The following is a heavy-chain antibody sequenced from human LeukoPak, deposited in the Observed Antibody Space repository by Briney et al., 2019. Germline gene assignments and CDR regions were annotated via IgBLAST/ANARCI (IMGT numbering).Heavy chain of an antibody. Sequence: GGSLRLSCAASGFTFSSYSMNWVRQAPGKGLEWVSGISGSGDSTINADSVKGRFTISRDNSKNTLYLQMNSLRAEDTAVYYCAKDQIGYCSGGSCYDFDYWGQGTLVAVSS. D-gene: IGHD2-15*01. CDR1: GFTFSSYS. V-gene: IGHV3-23*01. CDR3: AKDQIGYCSGGSCYDFDY. CDR2: ISGSGDST. J-gene: IGHJ4*02.